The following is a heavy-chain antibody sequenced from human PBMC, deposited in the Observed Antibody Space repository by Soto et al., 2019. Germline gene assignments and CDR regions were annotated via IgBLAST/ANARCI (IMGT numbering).Heavy chain of an antibody. Sequence: EVRLLESGGGLVKPGGSLRLSCATSGLTFSNYAMSWDRQAPGGGLEWVSSMSGSSSTTYYADSVRGRFTISRDRSKNTLYLQMSSLRAEDTALYYCAKNQERELPRVIDFWGQGTLVTVSS. D-gene: IGHD1-7*01. CDR1: GLTFSNYA. V-gene: IGHV3-23*01. J-gene: IGHJ4*02. CDR3: AKNQERELPRVIDF. CDR2: MSGSSSTT.